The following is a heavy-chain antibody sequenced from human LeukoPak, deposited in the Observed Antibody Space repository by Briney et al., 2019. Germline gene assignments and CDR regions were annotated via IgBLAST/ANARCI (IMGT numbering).Heavy chain of an antibody. J-gene: IGHJ4*02. Sequence: ASVKVSRKASGYTFTSYGISWVRQAPGQGLEWMGWINAYIGNTNYAQNFEGRVTMTTDTFTRTAYMELRSLRSDDTAMYHCARDTDTGNYYGSGSYYPPPGYWGQGTLVTVSS. D-gene: IGHD3-10*01. CDR2: INAYIGNT. CDR1: GYTFTSYG. V-gene: IGHV1-18*01. CDR3: ARDTDTGNYYGSGSYYPPPGY.